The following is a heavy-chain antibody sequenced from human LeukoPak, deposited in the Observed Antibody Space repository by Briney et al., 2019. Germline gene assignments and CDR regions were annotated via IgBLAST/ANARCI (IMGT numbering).Heavy chain of an antibody. CDR2: ISSNGGST. D-gene: IGHD2-15*01. CDR3: ASLYPREFDY. Sequence: GGSLRLSCAASGFTFSSYAMHWVRQAPGKGLEYVSAISSNGGSTYYANSVKGRFTISRDNSKNTLYLQMNSLRAEDTAVYYCASLYPREFDYWGQGTLVTVSS. V-gene: IGHV3-64*01. CDR1: GFTFSSYA. J-gene: IGHJ4*02.